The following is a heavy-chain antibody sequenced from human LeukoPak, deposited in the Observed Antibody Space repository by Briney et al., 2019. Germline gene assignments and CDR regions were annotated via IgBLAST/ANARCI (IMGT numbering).Heavy chain of an antibody. CDR2: IYYSGST. V-gene: IGHV4-59*01. CDR3: ARGGYYDILTGYHPFV. Sequence: PSETLSLTCTVSGGSISSYYWSWIRQPPGKGLEWIGYIYYSGSTNYNPSLKSRVTISVDTSKNQFSLKLSSVTAADTAVYYCARGGYYDILTGYHPFVWGQGTTVTVSS. J-gene: IGHJ6*02. D-gene: IGHD3-9*01. CDR1: GGSISSYY.